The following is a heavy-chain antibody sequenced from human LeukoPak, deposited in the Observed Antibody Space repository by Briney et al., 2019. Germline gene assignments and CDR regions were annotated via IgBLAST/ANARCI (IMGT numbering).Heavy chain of an antibody. CDR2: IYTGGGT. D-gene: IGHD2-21*02. V-gene: IGHV3-66*01. CDR1: GFSISHYY. CDR3: ARGQAYCGADCYSD. J-gene: IGHJ4*02. Sequence: GGSLRLSCAASGFSISHYYMTWVRQTPGKGLDWVSVIYTGGGTNYGDSVKGRFTISRDNSKNTLYLQMNSLRADDTAIYYCARGQAYCGADCYSDWGQGTLVTGSS.